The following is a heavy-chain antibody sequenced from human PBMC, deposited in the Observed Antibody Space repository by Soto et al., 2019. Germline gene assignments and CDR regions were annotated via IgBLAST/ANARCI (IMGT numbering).Heavy chain of an antibody. V-gene: IGHV4-31*11. J-gene: IGHJ5*02. CDR1: GGSINSGDYY. CDR3: ARGRQSDIVLLPAATEFDP. CDR2: IYYSGGT. Sequence: QVQLQESGPGLVKFSQTLSLTCAVSGGSINSGDYYWSWIRQRPGKGLEWIGHIYYSGGTYYSPSLKRRVTISVDTSANQFSLKLTSVTAADTAVYYCARGRQSDIVLLPAATEFDPWGQGTLVTVSS. D-gene: IGHD2-2*01.